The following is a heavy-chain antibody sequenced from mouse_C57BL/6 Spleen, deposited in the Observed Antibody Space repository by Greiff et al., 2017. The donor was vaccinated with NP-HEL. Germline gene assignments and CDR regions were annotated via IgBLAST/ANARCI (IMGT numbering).Heavy chain of an antibody. D-gene: IGHD2-4*01. CDR1: GYTFTSYW. V-gene: IGHV1-50*01. CDR2: IHPSDSYT. CDR3: ARFEDDYGFDY. J-gene: IGHJ2*01. Sequence: QVQLQQPGAELVKPGASVKLSCKASGYTFTSYWMQWVKQRPGHGLAWIGKIHPSDSYTNYNQKFKGKATLTVDTSSITAYMQLSILTSEDSAVYYCARFEDDYGFDYWGQGTTLTVSS.